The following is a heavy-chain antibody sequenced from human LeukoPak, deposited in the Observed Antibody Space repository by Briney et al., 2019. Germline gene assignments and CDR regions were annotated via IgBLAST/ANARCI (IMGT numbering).Heavy chain of an antibody. CDR2: MNPNSGNT. J-gene: IGHJ4*02. V-gene: IGHV1-8*01. D-gene: IGHD3-9*01. CDR1: GYTFTSYD. Sequence: GASVKVSCKASGYTFTSYDINWVRQATGQGLEWMGWMNPNSGNTGYAQKLQGRVTMTTDTSTSTAYMELRSLRSDDTAVYYCARRWDLIAGILTGYHYFDYWGQGTLVTVSS. CDR3: ARRWDLIAGILTGYHYFDY.